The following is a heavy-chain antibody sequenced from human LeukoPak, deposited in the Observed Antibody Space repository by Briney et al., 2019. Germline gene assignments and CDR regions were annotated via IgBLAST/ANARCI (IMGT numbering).Heavy chain of an antibody. CDR3: ARMVTALDY. CDR1: GFTFSSYS. Sequence: GGSLRLSCAASGFTFSSYSMNWVRQAPGKGLEWVSSISSGSSYIYYADSVKGRFTISRDNAKNSLYLQMNSLRAEDTAVYYCARMVTALDYWGQGTLVTVSS. D-gene: IGHD2-21*02. J-gene: IGHJ4*02. V-gene: IGHV3-21*01. CDR2: ISSGSSYI.